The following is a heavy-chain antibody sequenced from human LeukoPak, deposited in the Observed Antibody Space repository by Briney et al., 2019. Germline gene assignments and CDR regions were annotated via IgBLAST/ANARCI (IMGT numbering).Heavy chain of an antibody. V-gene: IGHV3-49*04. Sequence: GGYLRLSCTASRFTFGDLAMSWVRQAPGKGLEWVGFIRSKAYGGTTEYAASVKGRLTISRDDSKSSAYLQMNSLKTEDTAVYYCTRGPIWLYYGMDVWGQGTTVIVSS. J-gene: IGHJ6*02. CDR1: RFTFGDLA. CDR2: IRSKAYGGTT. CDR3: TRGPIWLYYGMDV. D-gene: IGHD3-9*01.